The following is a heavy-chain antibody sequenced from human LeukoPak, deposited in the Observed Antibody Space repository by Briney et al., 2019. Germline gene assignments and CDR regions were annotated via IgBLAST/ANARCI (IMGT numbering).Heavy chain of an antibody. CDR3: TTDYGEYCSGTTCYKGS. D-gene: IGHD2-2*02. Sequence: PGGSLRLSCTASGISFSSAWMSWVRQAPGRGLEWVGRIKGKTDGETTDYAAPVKGRFTISRDDSKNTVYLQMNSLKTEDTAVYYCTTDYGEYCSGTTCYKGSWGQGTLVTVSS. CDR1: GISFSSAW. J-gene: IGHJ5*02. V-gene: IGHV3-15*01. CDR2: IKGKTDGETT.